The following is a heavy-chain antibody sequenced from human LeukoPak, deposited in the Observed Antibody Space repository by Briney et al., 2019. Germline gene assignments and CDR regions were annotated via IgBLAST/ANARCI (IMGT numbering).Heavy chain of an antibody. V-gene: IGHV3-53*05. J-gene: IGHJ5*02. CDR3: AKNWFDP. Sequence: GGSLRLSCAASGFTVSSDYMSWVRQAPGKGLEWVSVIYSGGSTYYADSVKGRFTISRDKSKNTVYLQMNSLRFEDTAMYYCAKNWFDPWGQGTLVTVSS. CDR1: GFTVSSDY. CDR2: IYSGGST.